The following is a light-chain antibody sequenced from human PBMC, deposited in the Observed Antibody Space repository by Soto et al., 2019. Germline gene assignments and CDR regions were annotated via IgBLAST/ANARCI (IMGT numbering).Light chain of an antibody. J-gene: IGLJ2*01. V-gene: IGLV4-69*01. Sequence: QPVLTQSPSASASLGASVKLTCTLSSGHSSYAIAWHQQQPEKGPRYLMKLNSDGSHSKGDGXPDRFSGSSSGAERYLTXXXXQSEDXXXYYCQTWGTGIQVFGGGTKLTVL. CDR2: LNSDGSH. CDR3: QTWGTGIQV. CDR1: SGHSSYA.